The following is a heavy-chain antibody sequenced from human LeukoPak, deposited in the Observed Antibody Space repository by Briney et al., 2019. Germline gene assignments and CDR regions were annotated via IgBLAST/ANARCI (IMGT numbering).Heavy chain of an antibody. D-gene: IGHD6-13*01. V-gene: IGHV3-21*01. Sequence: GGSLRLSCAASGFTFSSYSMNWVRQAPGKGLEWVSSISSSSSYIYYADSVKGRFTISRDNSKNTLYLQMNSLRAEDTAVYYCAKNIAAADSSGYYYYYMDVWGQGTTVTVSS. J-gene: IGHJ6*03. CDR1: GFTFSSYS. CDR2: ISSSSSYI. CDR3: AKNIAAADSSGYYYYYMDV.